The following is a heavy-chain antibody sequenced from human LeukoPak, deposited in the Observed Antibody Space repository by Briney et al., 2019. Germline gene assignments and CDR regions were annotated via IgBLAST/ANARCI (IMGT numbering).Heavy chain of an antibody. CDR3: ARGGKTWGVSDY. CDR1: GFTLRTYS. CDR2: ISSSSSTM. J-gene: IGHJ4*02. D-gene: IGHD3-10*01. V-gene: IGHV3-48*04. Sequence: GGSLRLSCAGSGFTLRTYSMNWVRQAPGKGLEWVSYISSSSSTMYYADSVKGRFTISRDNAKDSLYLQMNSLRAEDTAVYYCARGGKTWGVSDYWGQGTLVTVSS.